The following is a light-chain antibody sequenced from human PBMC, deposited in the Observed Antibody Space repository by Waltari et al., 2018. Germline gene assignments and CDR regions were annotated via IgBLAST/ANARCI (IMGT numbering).Light chain of an antibody. CDR3: QQYESYPWT. V-gene: IGKV1-5*03. Sequence: DIQMTQSPSTLSASVGDRVTITCRASHFLNNWLAWFQQKPGRAPGVLSSKASILESGVSSRFSGGGSGTEFTLTISSLQPDDIATYYCQQYESYPWTFGQGTKVEIK. CDR1: HFLNNW. J-gene: IGKJ1*01. CDR2: KAS.